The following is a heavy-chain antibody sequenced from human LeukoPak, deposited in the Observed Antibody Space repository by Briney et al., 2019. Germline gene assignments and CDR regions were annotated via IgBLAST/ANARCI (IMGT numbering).Heavy chain of an antibody. CDR1: GGSISSSSYY. Sequence: PSETLSLTCTVSGGSISSSSYYWGWIRQPPGKGLEWIGSIYYSGSTYYNPSLKSRVTISVDTSKNQFSLKLSSVTAADTAVYYCARVPHVADGIVAVAGEPDSDYFDYWGQGTLVTVSS. V-gene: IGHV4-39*07. J-gene: IGHJ4*02. CDR2: IYYSGST. D-gene: IGHD6-19*01. CDR3: ARVPHVADGIVAVAGEPDSDYFDY.